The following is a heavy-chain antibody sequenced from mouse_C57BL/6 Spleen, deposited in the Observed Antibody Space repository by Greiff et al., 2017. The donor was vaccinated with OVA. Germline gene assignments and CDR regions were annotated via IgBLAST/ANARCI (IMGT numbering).Heavy chain of an antibody. CDR2: IDPSDSET. Sequence: VQLQQPGAELVRPGSSVTLSCKASGYTFTSYWMHWVKQSPIQGLEWIGNIDPSDSETHYNQKFKDKATLTVDKSSSTAYMQLSSLTSEDSAVYYCARRDYDCDVDAMDYWGQGTSVSVSS. V-gene: IGHV1-52*01. CDR3: ARRDYDCDVDAMDY. D-gene: IGHD2-4*01. CDR1: GYTFTSYW. J-gene: IGHJ4*01.